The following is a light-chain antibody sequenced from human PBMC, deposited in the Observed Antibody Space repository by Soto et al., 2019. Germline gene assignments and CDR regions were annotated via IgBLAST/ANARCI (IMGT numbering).Light chain of an antibody. Sequence: EIVLAESPATLSLSPGEGATLSCRASQSVSSYLAWYQQRPGQAPRLLIYGASSRATGIPDRFSGSGSGTEFTLTISSLQSEDFAVYYCQQYNNWPPWTFGQGTKVDI. J-gene: IGKJ1*01. CDR1: QSVSSY. V-gene: IGKV3D-15*01. CDR3: QQYNNWPPWT. CDR2: GAS.